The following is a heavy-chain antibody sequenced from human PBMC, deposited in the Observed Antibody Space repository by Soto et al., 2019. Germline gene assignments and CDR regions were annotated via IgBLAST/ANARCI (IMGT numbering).Heavy chain of an antibody. V-gene: IGHV3-49*03. J-gene: IGHJ4*02. CDR3: IGTTPF. CDR2: IRSQPYGGTA. D-gene: IGHD4-4*01. CDR1: GFPFGNFL. Sequence: GGSLRLSCTASGFPFGNFLMSWFRQAPGKGMEWVGFIRSQPYGGTAEYAASVRGRFTISRDDSKGIAYLQMNSLQTEDTGVYCCIGTTPFWGKGTL.